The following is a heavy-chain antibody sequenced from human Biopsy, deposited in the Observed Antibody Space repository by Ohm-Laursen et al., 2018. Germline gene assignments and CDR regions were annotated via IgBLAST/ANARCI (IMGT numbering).Heavy chain of an antibody. Sequence: SDTLSLTCTVSGDSISSYYWSWIRRPPEKGLQWIGYVYYTGSTDYNPSLQSRVTISVDTSKNHFSLRLRSVTPADTAIYYCARDRGYYSDRTVPGYFDLWGRGTLVTVSS. V-gene: IGHV4-59*01. J-gene: IGHJ2*01. D-gene: IGHD3-22*01. CDR3: ARDRGYYSDRTVPGYFDL. CDR1: GDSISSYY. CDR2: VYYTGST.